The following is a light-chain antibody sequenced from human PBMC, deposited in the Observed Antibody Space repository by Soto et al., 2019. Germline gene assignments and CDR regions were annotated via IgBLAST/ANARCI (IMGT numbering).Light chain of an antibody. CDR2: AAS. V-gene: IGKV3-15*01. CDR1: QSVASH. J-gene: IGKJ1*01. Sequence: EIVMTQSPATLSVSPGESATLSCRASQSVASHLAWYQQKPGQAPRLLIYAASTLQSGVPSRFSGSGSGTEFTLTISSLQPEDFATYYCQQLNSYPRTFGQGTKVEIK. CDR3: QQLNSYPRT.